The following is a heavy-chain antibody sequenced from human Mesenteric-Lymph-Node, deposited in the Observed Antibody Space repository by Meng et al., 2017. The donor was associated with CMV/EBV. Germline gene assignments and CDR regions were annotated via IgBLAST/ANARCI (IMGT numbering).Heavy chain of an antibody. D-gene: IGHD3-22*01. CDR1: GGTFSSYA. Sequence: SVKVSCKASGGTFSSYAISWVRQAPGQGLEWMGGIIPILGIANYAQKFQGRVTITADKSTSTAYMELSSLRSEDTAVYYCAGWYYYDSSGYYYYYYGMDVWGQGTTVTVSS. V-gene: IGHV1-69*10. CDR3: AGWYYYDSSGYYYYYYGMDV. J-gene: IGHJ6*02. CDR2: IIPILGIA.